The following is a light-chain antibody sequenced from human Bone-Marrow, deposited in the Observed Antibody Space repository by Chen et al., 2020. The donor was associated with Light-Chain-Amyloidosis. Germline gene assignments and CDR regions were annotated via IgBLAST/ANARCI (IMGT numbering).Light chain of an antibody. V-gene: IGLV3-25*03. Sequence: SSELTHPPSVCVSPGQTARIPCSGDDLPTKYAYWYQQKPGQAPVLVIHRDTERPSGISERFSGSSSGTTATLTISGVQAEDEADYHCQSADSSGTYEVIFGGGTKLTVL. J-gene: IGLJ2*01. CDR1: DLPTKY. CDR3: QSADSSGTYEVI. CDR2: RDT.